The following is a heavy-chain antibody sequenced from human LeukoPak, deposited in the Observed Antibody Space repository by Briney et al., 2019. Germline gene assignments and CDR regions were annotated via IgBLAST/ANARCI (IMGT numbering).Heavy chain of an antibody. Sequence: GGSLRLSCAASGFSFSSYAMSWVRQAPGKGLEWVSAISKSGDSTFYADSVKGRFTISRDNSQNTLYVQMNSLRAEDTALYYCARARGADYWGQGTLVTVSS. V-gene: IGHV3-23*01. CDR1: GFSFSSYA. CDR3: ARARGADY. CDR2: ISKSGDST. D-gene: IGHD3-16*01. J-gene: IGHJ4*02.